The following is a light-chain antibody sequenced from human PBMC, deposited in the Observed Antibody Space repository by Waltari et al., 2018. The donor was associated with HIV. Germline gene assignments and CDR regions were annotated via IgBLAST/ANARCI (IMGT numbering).Light chain of an antibody. CDR3: QSYDSSLRGYV. CDR1: RSKIGAAYH. J-gene: IGLJ1*01. Sequence: QSVLTQPPSVSGAPGQRVTISCTGRRSKIGAAYHVTCYQHLPGTAPKLLIYGNNNRPSGVPDRFSGSKSGTSASLAITGLQAEDEADYYCQSYDSSLRGYVFGTGTKVTVL. CDR2: GNN. V-gene: IGLV1-40*01.